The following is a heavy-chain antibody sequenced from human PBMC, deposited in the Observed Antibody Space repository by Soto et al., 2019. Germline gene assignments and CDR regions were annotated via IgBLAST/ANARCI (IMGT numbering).Heavy chain of an antibody. D-gene: IGHD3-10*01. CDR2: IYYSGST. V-gene: IGHV4-30-4*01. CDR3: ARSYVLLWFGESEKAGWFDP. CDR1: GGSISSGDYY. Sequence: SETLSLTCTVSGGSISSGDYYWSWIRQPPGKGLEWIGYIYYSGSTYYNPSLKSRVTISVDTSKNQFSLKLSSVTAADTAVYYCARSYVLLWFGESEKAGWFDPWGQGTLVTVS. J-gene: IGHJ5*02.